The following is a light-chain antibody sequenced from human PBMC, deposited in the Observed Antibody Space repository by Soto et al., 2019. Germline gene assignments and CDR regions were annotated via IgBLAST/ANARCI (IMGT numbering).Light chain of an antibody. J-gene: IGKJ1*01. Sequence: DIQMTQSPSSLSASVGDRVTITCRASQGISNYLAWYQQQPGKVPKLLIYVASTLQSGVPSRFSVSGSGTDCTLTISSIQYLDVVTHYYQIYNFAPWTFGQGTNVEIK. CDR2: VAS. V-gene: IGKV1-27*01. CDR1: QGISNY. CDR3: QIYNFAPWT.